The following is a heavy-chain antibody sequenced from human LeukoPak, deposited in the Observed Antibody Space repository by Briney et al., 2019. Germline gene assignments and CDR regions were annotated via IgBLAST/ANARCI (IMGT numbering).Heavy chain of an antibody. CDR2: ISFSSIYI. V-gene: IGHV3-21*04. D-gene: IGHD3-10*01. J-gene: IGHJ5*02. CDR3: AKDNIGGGSSGRKRWFDP. Sequence: GGSLRLSCAASGFTFSSYNMNWVRQAPGKGLEWVSSISFSSIYIYYADSVKGRFTISRDNSKNTLYLQMNSLRAEDTAVYYCAKDNIGGGSSGRKRWFDPWGQGTLVTVSS. CDR1: GFTFSSYN.